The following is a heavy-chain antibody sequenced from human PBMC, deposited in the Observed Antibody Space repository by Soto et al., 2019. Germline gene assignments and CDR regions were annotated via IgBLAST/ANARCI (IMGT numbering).Heavy chain of an antibody. V-gene: IGHV4-39*01. D-gene: IGHD3-22*01. CDR1: GGSITSNSYC. CDR3: ARLVYDSSGYRPG. J-gene: IGHJ4*02. CDR2: IYYSGTT. Sequence: SETLSLTCTVSGGSITSNSYCWTWIRQPPGKGLEWIGSIYYSGTTYYNPSLKSRVTISVDRSKNQFSLKLSSVTAADTAVYYCARLVYDSSGYRPGWGQGTLVTVSS.